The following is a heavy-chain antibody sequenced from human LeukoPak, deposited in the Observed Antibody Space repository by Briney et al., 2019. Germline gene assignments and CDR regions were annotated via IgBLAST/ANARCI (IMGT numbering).Heavy chain of an antibody. D-gene: IGHD3-3*01. Sequence: SVKGRLTISRDNSKNSVYLQMNSLRVEDTAVYYCARDLRSGASDFWSGYHPTPMDVWGQGTTVTVSS. V-gene: IGHV3-53*01. CDR3: ARDLRSGASDFWSGYHPTPMDV. J-gene: IGHJ6*02.